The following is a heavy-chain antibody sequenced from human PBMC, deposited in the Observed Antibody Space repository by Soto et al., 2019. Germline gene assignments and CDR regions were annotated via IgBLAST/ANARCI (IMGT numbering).Heavy chain of an antibody. J-gene: IGHJ6*03. D-gene: IGHD4-4*01. V-gene: IGHV5-51*01. Sequence: PGESLKISCKGSGYSFTSYWIGWVRQMPGKGLEWMGIIYPGDSDTRYSPSFQGQVTISADKSISTAYLQWSSLKASDTAMYYCARLYSNYEQEYYYYYYMDVWGKGTTVTVSS. CDR3: ARLYSNYEQEYYYYYYMDV. CDR1: GYSFTSYW. CDR2: IYPGDSDT.